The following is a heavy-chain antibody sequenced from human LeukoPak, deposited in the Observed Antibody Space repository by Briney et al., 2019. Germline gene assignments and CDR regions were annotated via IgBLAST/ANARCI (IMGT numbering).Heavy chain of an antibody. V-gene: IGHV6-1*01. CDR2: TYYRSTWYN. Sequence: SQTLSLTCAISGDSVSSNRVTWNWIRQSPSRGLEWLGRTYYRSTWYNDYAVSVRGRITVNPDTSKNQFSLHLNSVTPEDTAVYYCARRLTQYDCFDPWGQGILVTVSS. J-gene: IGHJ5*02. CDR1: GDSVSSNRVT. D-gene: IGHD2-2*01. CDR3: ARRLTQYDCFDP.